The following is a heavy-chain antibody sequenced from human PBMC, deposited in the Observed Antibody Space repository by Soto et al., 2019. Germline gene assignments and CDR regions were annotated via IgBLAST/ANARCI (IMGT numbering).Heavy chain of an antibody. V-gene: IGHV4-31*03. Sequence: PSETLSLTCTVSGDSITSNSYFWAWIRQHPGKGLEWIGYIYYSGSTYYNPSLKSRVTISVDTSKNQFSLKLSSVTAADTAVYFCARDRGGATMVRHPWFDPWGQGTLVTVSS. CDR1: GDSITSNSYF. D-gene: IGHD3-10*01. J-gene: IGHJ5*02. CDR3: ARDRGGATMVRHPWFDP. CDR2: IYYSGST.